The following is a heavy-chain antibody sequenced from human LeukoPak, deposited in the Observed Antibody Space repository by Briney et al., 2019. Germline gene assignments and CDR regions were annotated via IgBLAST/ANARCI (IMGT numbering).Heavy chain of an antibody. CDR1: GFTFSSYG. D-gene: IGHD1-20*01. CDR3: ARDWGITGTPDAFDI. CDR2: ISSSSSYI. J-gene: IGHJ3*02. Sequence: GGSRRLSCVTSGFTFSSYGMYWVRQAPGKGLEWVSSISSSSSYIYYADSVKGRFTISRDNAKNSLYLQMNSLRAEDTAVYYCARDWGITGTPDAFDIWGQGTMVTVSS. V-gene: IGHV3-21*01.